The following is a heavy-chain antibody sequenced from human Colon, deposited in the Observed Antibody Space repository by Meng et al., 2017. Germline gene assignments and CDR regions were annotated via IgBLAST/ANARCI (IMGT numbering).Heavy chain of an antibody. D-gene: IGHD1-26*01. Sequence: GESLKISCAASGFAFRSYWMHLVRQAPGKGLVWVSRIGGDGSSTSYADSVNGRFTISRDNAKNTLYLQMNSLRAEDTAVYYCARRAGPSGKGYFDYWGQGTLVTVSS. CDR3: ARRAGPSGKGYFDY. J-gene: IGHJ4*02. CDR2: IGGDGSST. CDR1: GFAFRSYW. V-gene: IGHV3-74*01.